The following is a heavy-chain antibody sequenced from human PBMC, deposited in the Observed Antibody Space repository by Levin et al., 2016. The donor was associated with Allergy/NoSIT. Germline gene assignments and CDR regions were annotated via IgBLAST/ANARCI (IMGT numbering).Heavy chain of an antibody. CDR3: ARQPVNTASFDY. V-gene: IGHV4-61*07. J-gene: IGHJ4*02. CDR2: IYYSGST. D-gene: IGHD5-18*01. Sequence: WIRQPPGKGLEWIGYIYYSGSTNYNPSLKSRLTISIDTPKNQLSLTLTSVTTADTAVYYCARQPVNTASFDYWGQGILVTVSS.